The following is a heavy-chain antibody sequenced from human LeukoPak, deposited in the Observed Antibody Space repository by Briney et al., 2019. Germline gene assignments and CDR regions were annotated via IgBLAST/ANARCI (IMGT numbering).Heavy chain of an antibody. CDR2: ISAYNGNT. CDR3: ARVSSSWYYYYYYYMDV. V-gene: IGHV1-18*01. CDR1: GYTFTSYG. D-gene: IGHD6-13*01. J-gene: IGHJ6*03. Sequence: ASVKVSCKASGYTFTSYGISWVRQAPGQGLEWMGWISAYNGNTNYAQKLQGRVTMTTDTSTSTAYMELRSLRSDDTAVYYCARVSSSWYYYYYYYMDVWGKGTTVTVSS.